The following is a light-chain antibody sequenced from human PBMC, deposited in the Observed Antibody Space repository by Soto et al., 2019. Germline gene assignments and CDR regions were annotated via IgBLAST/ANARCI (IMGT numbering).Light chain of an antibody. J-gene: IGKJ1*01. CDR2: DAS. CDR1: QSVSSY. CDR3: QQRSNWPPWT. V-gene: IGKV3-11*01. Sequence: EIVLTQSPATLSLSPGERATLSCRASQSVSSYLAWYQQKPGQAPRLLIYDASNRATGIPARCSGRGSGTDFTLTISSLEPEDFAVYYCQQRSNWPPWTFVQGTKVEIK.